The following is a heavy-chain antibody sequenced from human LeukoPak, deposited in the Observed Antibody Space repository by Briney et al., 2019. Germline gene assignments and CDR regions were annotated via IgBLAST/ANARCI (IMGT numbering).Heavy chain of an antibody. CDR1: GFTFSDYY. CDR2: VTIISSGTKT. V-gene: IGHV3-11*06. D-gene: IGHD2-15*01. Sequence: PRASLRLSCAASGFTFSDYYMTWIRQAPGKGLEWVSYVTIISSGTKTNYADSVKDRFTISRDNAKKSLYLQMNSLRAEDTAVYYCARDPRYCSGGSCFFDYWGQGTLVTVS. J-gene: IGHJ4*02. CDR3: ARDPRYCSGGSCFFDY.